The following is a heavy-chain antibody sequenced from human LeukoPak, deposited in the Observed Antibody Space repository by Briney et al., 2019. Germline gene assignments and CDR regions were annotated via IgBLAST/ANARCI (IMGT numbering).Heavy chain of an antibody. J-gene: IGHJ4*02. CDR3: ARVGGDGDY. D-gene: IGHD3-10*01. CDR2: IYYSGST. V-gene: IGHV4-39*07. CDR1: GGSISSSSYY. Sequence: SETLSLTCTVSGGSISSSSYYWGWIRQPPGKGLEWIGSIYYSGSTYYNPSLKSRVTMSVDTSKNQFSLKLSSVTAADTAVYYCARVGGDGDYWGQGTLVTVSS.